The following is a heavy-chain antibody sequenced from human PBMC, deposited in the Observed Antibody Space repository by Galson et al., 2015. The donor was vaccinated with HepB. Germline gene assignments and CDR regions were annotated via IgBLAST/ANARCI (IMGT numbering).Heavy chain of an antibody. CDR1: GYTFTGYY. D-gene: IGHD6-13*01. V-gene: IGHV1-2*06. CDR2: ISPYSGDT. CDR3: AREAPSTSAAQRSLDY. J-gene: IGHJ4*02. Sequence: SVKVSCKASGYTFTGYYIHWLRQAPGQGLEWMGRISPYSGDTNYVQKFQGRVTMTSDTSISTAYMDLSRLRSDDTAVYFCAREAPSTSAAQRSLDYWGRGTLVTVPS.